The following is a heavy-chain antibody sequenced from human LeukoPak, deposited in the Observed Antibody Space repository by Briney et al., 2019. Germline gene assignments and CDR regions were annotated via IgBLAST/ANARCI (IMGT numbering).Heavy chain of an antibody. CDR3: ARHEYSSGWYQGWFDP. V-gene: IGHV5-51*01. J-gene: IGHJ5*02. D-gene: IGHD6-13*01. CDR2: IFPGDSDT. CDR1: GYTLTSYW. Sequence: GESLKISCRGSGYTLTSYWIGWVRQMPGKGLEWMGIIFPGDSDTRYNPSFEGQVTISADKSISTAYLQWSSLKASDTAMYYCARHEYSSGWYQGWFDPWGQGTLVTVSS.